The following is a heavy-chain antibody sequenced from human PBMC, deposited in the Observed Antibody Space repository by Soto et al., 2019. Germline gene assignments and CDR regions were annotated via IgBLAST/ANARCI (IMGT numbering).Heavy chain of an antibody. CDR3: ARDPVDTAMVTYPYYYGMDV. D-gene: IGHD5-18*01. CDR2: IWYDGSNK. J-gene: IGHJ6*02. CDR1: GFTFSSYG. Sequence: GGSLRLSCAASGFTFSSYGMHWVRQAPGKGLEWVAVIWYDGSNKYYADSVKGRLTISRDNSKNTLYLQMNSLRAEDTAVYYCARDPVDTAMVTYPYYYGMDVWGQGTTVTVSS. V-gene: IGHV3-33*01.